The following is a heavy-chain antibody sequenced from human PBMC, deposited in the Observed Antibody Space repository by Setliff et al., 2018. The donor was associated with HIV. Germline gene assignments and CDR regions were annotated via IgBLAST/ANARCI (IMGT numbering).Heavy chain of an antibody. CDR3: ARARAMWDV. J-gene: IGHJ6*01. CDR2: IYYSGNT. V-gene: IGHV4-39*07. Sequence: SETLSLTCTVSGGSVSSSYYYWDWIRQPPGKGLEWIGSIYYSGNTYYSPSLKSRVNISVDTSKDLFSLQLTSVTAADTAVYYCARARAMWDV. CDR1: GGSVSSSYYY.